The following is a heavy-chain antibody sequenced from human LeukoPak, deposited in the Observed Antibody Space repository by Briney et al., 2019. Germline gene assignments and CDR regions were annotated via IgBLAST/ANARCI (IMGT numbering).Heavy chain of an antibody. D-gene: IGHD2-15*01. V-gene: IGHV3-9*01. CDR1: GFTFTGYA. CDR3: AGGTYCSGGSCYSGRGY. CDR2: ISWYSGSI. Sequence: GGSLRLSCEASGFTFTGYAMRWVRQAPGKGLEWVSGISWYSGSIGYADSVKGRFTITRDTAKTSLYLKMNSLRAENTAVYYCAGGTYCSGGSCYSGRGYWGQGTLVTVSS. J-gene: IGHJ4*02.